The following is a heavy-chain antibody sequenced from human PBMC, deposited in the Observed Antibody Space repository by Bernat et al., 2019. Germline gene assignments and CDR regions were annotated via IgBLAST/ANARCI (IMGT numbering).Heavy chain of an antibody. J-gene: IGHJ6*02. D-gene: IGHD6-19*01. CDR1: GFSFSSYW. CDR2: INSDGMST. Sequence: EVQLVESGGDLVQPGGSLRLSCVASGFSFSSYWMHWVREAPGKALVWVSRINSDGMSTAYADSVKGRFTISRDNAKNTVYLEMNSLRVEDMAVYYCARAYTPTAYRYTSGWYDGGMDVWGQGTTVTVSS. CDR3: ARAYTPTAYRYTSGWYDGGMDV. V-gene: IGHV3-74*03.